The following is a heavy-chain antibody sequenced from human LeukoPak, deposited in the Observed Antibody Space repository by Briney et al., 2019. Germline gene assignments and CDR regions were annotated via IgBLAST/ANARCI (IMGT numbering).Heavy chain of an antibody. Sequence: ASVKVSCKASGGTFSSYAISWVRQAPGQGLEWMGGIIPIFGTANYAQKFQGRVTITADESTSTAYMELSSLRSEDTAVYYCARLRSSSWYDAFDIWGQGTMVTVSS. D-gene: IGHD6-13*01. V-gene: IGHV1-69*13. CDR1: GGTFSSYA. CDR2: IIPIFGTA. J-gene: IGHJ3*02. CDR3: ARLRSSSWYDAFDI.